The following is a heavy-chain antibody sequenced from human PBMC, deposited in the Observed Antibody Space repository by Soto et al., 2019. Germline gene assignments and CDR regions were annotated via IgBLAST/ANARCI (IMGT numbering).Heavy chain of an antibody. Sequence: QVQLRESGPGLVKASETLSLTCTVSGESISTYYWSWIRQPAGKGLDWIGRMYGSGSTNYSPFLKSRVTMSVDTSKNQFSLQLNSVTAADTAVYYCARVLLERRHYFGMDVWGQGTTVIVSS. J-gene: IGHJ6*02. CDR2: MYGSGST. D-gene: IGHD1-1*01. CDR1: GESISTYY. V-gene: IGHV4-4*07. CDR3: ARVLLERRHYFGMDV.